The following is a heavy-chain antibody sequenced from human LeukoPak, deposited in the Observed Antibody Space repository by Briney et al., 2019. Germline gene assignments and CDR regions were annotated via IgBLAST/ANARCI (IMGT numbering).Heavy chain of an antibody. CDR2: INSGSSTI. J-gene: IGHJ4*02. Sequence: GGPLRLSCAASGFTFSTYSMNWVRQAQGKGLLRVSYINSGSSTIYYAASVKGRFTISRDSAKNPLYLQMNSLRAEDTAVYYWARADTLDYWGQGTLVTVSS. D-gene: IGHD3-9*01. CDR3: ARADTLDY. CDR1: GFTFSTYS. V-gene: IGHV3-48*01.